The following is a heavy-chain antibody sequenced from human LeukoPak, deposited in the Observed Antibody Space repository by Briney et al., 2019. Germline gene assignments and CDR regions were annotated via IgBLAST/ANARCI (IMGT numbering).Heavy chain of an antibody. CDR2: IYYSGST. V-gene: IGHV4-31*03. D-gene: IGHD6-19*01. CDR3: ARGLSSSGWYAADY. J-gene: IGHJ4*02. CDR1: GGSISSGGYY. Sequence: PSETLSLTCTVSGGSISSGGYYWSWIRQHPGTGLEWLGYIYYSGSTYYNPSLKSRVIISVDTSKNQFSLNLTSVTAADTAVYYCARGLSSSGWYAADYWGQGILVTVSS.